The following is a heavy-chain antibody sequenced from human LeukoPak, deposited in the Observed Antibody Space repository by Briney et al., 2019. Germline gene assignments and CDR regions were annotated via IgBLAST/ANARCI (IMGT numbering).Heavy chain of an antibody. J-gene: IGHJ6*02. D-gene: IGHD2-2*01. CDR3: ARGGKNCSSTSCYFAYYYYYGMDV. V-gene: IGHV4-34*01. CDR1: GGSFSGYY. Sequence: SETLSLTCAVYGGSFSGYYWSWIRQPPGKGLEWIWEINHSGSTNYNPSLKSRVTISVDTSKNQFSLKLSSVTAADTAVYYCARGGKNCSSTSCYFAYYYYYGMDVWGQGTTITVSS. CDR2: INHSGST.